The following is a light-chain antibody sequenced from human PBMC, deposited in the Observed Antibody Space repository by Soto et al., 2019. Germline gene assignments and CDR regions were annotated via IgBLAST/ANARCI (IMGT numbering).Light chain of an antibody. CDR3: QQYGSSPET. J-gene: IGKJ1*01. V-gene: IGKV3-20*01. CDR2: GAS. CDR1: QSGSSSY. Sequence: EIVLTQSPGTLSLSPGEIATLSCRASQSGSSSYLAWYQQKPGQAPRLLIYGASSRATGIPDRFSGSGSGTDFTLTISRLEPEDFAVYYCQQYGSSPETFGQGT.